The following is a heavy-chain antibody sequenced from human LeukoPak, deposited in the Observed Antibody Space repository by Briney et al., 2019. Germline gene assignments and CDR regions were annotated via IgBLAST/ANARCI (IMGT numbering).Heavy chain of an antibody. V-gene: IGHV1-18*01. CDR1: GYTFTSYG. J-gene: IGHJ4*02. CDR3: ARVNPYDILTGYYTDY. Sequence: ASVTVSCKASGYTFTSYGISWVRQAPGQGLEWMGWISAYNGNTNYAQKLQGRVTMTTDTSTSTAYMELRSLRSDDTAVYYCARVNPYDILTGYYTDYWGQGTLVTVSS. CDR2: ISAYNGNT. D-gene: IGHD3-9*01.